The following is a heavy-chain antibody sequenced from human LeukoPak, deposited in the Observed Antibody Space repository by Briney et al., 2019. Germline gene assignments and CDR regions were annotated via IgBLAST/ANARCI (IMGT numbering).Heavy chain of an antibody. J-gene: IGHJ4*02. D-gene: IGHD3-22*01. CDR3: ARVEMVRSYYDSSGYYYVKDY. Sequence: SVKVSCKASGGAFSSYAISWVRQAPGQGLEWMGRIIPIFGTANYAQKFQGKVTITTDEFTSTAYIDLSSLRSEDTAVYYCARVEMVRSYYDSSGYYYVKDYWGQETLVTVSS. CDR2: IIPIFGTA. CDR1: GGAFSSYA. V-gene: IGHV1-69*05.